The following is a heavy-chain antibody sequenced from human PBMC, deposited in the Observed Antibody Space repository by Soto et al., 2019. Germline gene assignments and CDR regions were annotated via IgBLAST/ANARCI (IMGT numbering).Heavy chain of an antibody. D-gene: IGHD6-19*01. J-gene: IGHJ4*02. CDR3: ASRSSGWYFDY. CDR1: GFTFSSYA. Sequence: PVGSLRLSCTASGFTFSSYAMSWVRQAPGKGLEWVSVISGSGGSTYYADSVKGRFTISRDNSKNTLYLQMNSLRAEDTAVYYCASRSSGWYFDYWGQGTLVTV. V-gene: IGHV3-23*01. CDR2: ISGSGGST.